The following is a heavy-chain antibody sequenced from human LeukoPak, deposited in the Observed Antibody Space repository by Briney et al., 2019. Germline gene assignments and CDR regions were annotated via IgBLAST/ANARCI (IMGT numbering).Heavy chain of an antibody. CDR1: GGSFSGYY. J-gene: IGHJ4*02. CDR3: ARGGYDFWSGYPLDY. CDR2: INHSGST. Sequence: PSETLSLTCAVYGGSFSGYYWSWTRQPPGKGLEWIGEINHSGSTNYNPSLKSRVTISVDTSKNQFSLKLSSVTAADTAVYYCARGGYDFWSGYPLDYWGQGTLVTVSS. D-gene: IGHD3-3*01. V-gene: IGHV4-34*01.